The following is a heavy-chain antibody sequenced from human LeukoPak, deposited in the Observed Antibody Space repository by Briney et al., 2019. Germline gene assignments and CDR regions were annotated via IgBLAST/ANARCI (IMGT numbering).Heavy chain of an antibody. CDR1: GFTFNAYS. CDR3: ARDSYGGWRVPAKDY. D-gene: IGHD4-17*01. Sequence: GGSLRLSCAASGFTFNAYSMNWVRQASGKGLEWVSYISSSNSTIYYADSVKGRFTISRDNAENSLYLQMNSLRAEDTAVYYCARDSYGGWRVPAKDYWGQGTLVTVSS. V-gene: IGHV3-48*01. CDR2: ISSSNSTI. J-gene: IGHJ4*02.